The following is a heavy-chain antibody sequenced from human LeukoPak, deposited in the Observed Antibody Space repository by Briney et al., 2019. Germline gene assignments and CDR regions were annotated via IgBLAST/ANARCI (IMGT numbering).Heavy chain of an antibody. D-gene: IGHD6-13*01. J-gene: IGHJ4*02. V-gene: IGHV4-59*08. CDR2: IYYSGST. CDR3: ARHRVIAAAGTGVFDS. Sequence: SETLSLTCTISGGSMSSYYWSWIRQPPGKGLEWIGYIYYSGSTNYNPSLKSRVTISVGTSKSQFSLKLSSVTAADTAIYCCARHRVIAAAGTGVFDSWGQGTLVTVSS. CDR1: GGSMSSYY.